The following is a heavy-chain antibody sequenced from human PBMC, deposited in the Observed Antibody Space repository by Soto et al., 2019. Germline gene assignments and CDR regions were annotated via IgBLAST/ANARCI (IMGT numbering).Heavy chain of an antibody. D-gene: IGHD3-3*01. CDR3: ARGRRIFGVVIPFDY. V-gene: IGHV4-34*01. CDR2: INHSGST. J-gene: IGHJ4*02. CDR1: CGSFSGYY. Sequence: PSETLSLTCAVYCGSFSGYYWSWIRQPPGKGLEWIGEINHSGSTNYNPSLKSRVTISVDTSKNQFSLKLSSVTAADTAVYYCARGRRIFGVVIPFDYWGQGTLVTVSS.